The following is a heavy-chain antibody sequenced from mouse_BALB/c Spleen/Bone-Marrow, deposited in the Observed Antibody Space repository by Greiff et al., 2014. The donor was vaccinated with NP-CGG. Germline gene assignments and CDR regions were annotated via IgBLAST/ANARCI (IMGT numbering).Heavy chain of an antibody. CDR2: IYPSDSYT. J-gene: IGHJ4*01. CDR3: TRRLTGSYAMDY. Sequence: QVQLKESGAELGRPGASGKVSCKASGYTFPSYLVKWGKQRPGQGLEWIGNIYPSDSYTNYNQKFKDKATLTVDKSSSTAYMQLSSPTSEDSAVYYCTRRLTGSYAMDYWGQGTSVTVSS. V-gene: IGHV1S126*01. CDR1: GYTFPSYL. D-gene: IGHD4-1*01.